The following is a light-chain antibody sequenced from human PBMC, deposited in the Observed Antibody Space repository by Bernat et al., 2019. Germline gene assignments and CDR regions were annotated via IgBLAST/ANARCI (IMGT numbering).Light chain of an antibody. J-gene: IGLJ3*02. V-gene: IGLV2-14*03. Sequence: QSALIQPASVSGSPGQSITLSCTGTSSDIGNTNYISWYQQQPGKAPKLIIYDVTDRPSGVSNRSPGSKSGNTASLTISGRQPEDESHYYCASYTTTNTLVFGGGTKLTVL. CDR2: DVT. CDR3: ASYTTTNTLV. CDR1: SSDIGNTNY.